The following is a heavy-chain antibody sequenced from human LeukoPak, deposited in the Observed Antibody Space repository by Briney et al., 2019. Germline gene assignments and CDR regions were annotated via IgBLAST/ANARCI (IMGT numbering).Heavy chain of an antibody. J-gene: IGHJ5*01. CDR1: GGSIFSYY. CDR3: ASSYMGTASIKFDS. D-gene: IGHD5-24*01. CDR2: IYYTGDT. V-gene: IGHV4-59*01. Sequence: SETLSLTCTVSGGSIFSYYWSWIPQSPRKGLEGLGFIYYTGDTKYNPSLNSRITISLDTSMRQFSLKLTSVTAADTAFYYCASSYMGTASIKFDSWGQGVQVTVSS.